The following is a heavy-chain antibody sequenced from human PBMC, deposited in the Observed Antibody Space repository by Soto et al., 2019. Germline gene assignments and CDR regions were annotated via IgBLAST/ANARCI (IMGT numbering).Heavy chain of an antibody. J-gene: IGHJ5*02. Sequence: PGGSLRLSCAASGFTFSNYGMYWVRQAPGKGLEWVTLISYDGSNKYYADSVKGRFTISRDNSRNTLFLQMNSLRSEDTAVYYCAKEGGYLGDPWGQGTLVTVSS. CDR2: ISYDGSNK. D-gene: IGHD3-16*02. CDR3: AKEGGYLGDP. V-gene: IGHV3-30*18. CDR1: GFTFSNYG.